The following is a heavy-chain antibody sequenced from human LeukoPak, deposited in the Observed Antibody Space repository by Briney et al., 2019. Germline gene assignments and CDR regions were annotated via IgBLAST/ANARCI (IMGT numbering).Heavy chain of an antibody. Sequence: PGGCLRLSCAAYGLPFSSHARGSVRQARGRGLEWVSAISGSGGSTYYSDSVKGRFTISRDNSKNTLYPQMNSLRAEDTAVYYCAKARRWLGDYWGQGTLVTVSS. CDR2: ISGSGGST. CDR3: AKARRWLGDY. V-gene: IGHV3-23*01. J-gene: IGHJ4*02. D-gene: IGHD6-19*01. CDR1: GLPFSSHA.